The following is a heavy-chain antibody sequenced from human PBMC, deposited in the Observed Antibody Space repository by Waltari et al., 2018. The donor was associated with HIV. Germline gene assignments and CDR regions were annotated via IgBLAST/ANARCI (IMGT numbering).Heavy chain of an antibody. CDR3: VKAVAVEHYGVYYSGLDV. V-gene: IGHV3-74*02. J-gene: IGHJ6*02. CDR2: INSDGSGR. CDR1: GFIFGSHW. D-gene: IGHD1-1*01. Sequence: VESGGTLVQSGGSLQISCEAAGFIFGSHWMHWVRRSPAKGLVVVSRINSDGSGRKDGDTVDGRFTVSRDNAENMLYLGMKSRRLEDAGVYYCVKAVAVEHYGVYYSGLDVWGQGTTVAV.